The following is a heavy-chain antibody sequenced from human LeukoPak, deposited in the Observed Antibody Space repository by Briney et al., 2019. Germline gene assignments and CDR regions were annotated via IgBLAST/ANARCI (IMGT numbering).Heavy chain of an antibody. D-gene: IGHD5-18*01. V-gene: IGHV4-30-2*01. CDR1: GGAISGGGYS. Sequence: SETLFLTCAVSGGAISGGGYSWSWSRQPPARGVGWIGYIYDSVSTNYNPSLKRRVTISVDTSKNQFCLQLTAAPPADPAVYYCARGVVSGDSYGYLDYFDYWGQGTLVTVSS. CDR3: ARGVVSGDSYGYLDYFDY. J-gene: IGHJ4*02. CDR2: IYDSVST.